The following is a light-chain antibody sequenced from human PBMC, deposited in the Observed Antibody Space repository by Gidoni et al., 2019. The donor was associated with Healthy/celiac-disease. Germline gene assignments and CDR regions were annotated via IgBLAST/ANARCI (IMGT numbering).Light chain of an antibody. CDR2: AAS. CDR1: QGIRND. J-gene: IGKJ1*01. V-gene: IGKV1-6*01. Sequence: AIQMTPSPSSLSASVGDRVTITCRASQGIRNDLGWYQQKPGKAPKLLIYAASSLQSGVPSRFSGSGSGIDFTLTISSLQPEDFATYYCLKDYNYPRTFGQGTKVEIK. CDR3: LKDYNYPRT.